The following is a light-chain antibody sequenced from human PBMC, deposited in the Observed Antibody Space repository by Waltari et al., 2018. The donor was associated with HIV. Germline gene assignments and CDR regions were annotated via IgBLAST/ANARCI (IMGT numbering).Light chain of an antibody. CDR2: RNN. V-gene: IGLV1-47*01. J-gene: IGLJ2*01. Sequence: QSVLTQPPSASGTPGQRVTISCSGSSSNIGSKYVYWYQQLPGTAPNLLFYRNNQRPSGVPDRCSGSKSGTSASLAISGLRSEDEADYYCAAWDDSMSGPHVVFGGGTKLTVL. CDR1: SSNIGSKY. CDR3: AAWDDSMSGPHVV.